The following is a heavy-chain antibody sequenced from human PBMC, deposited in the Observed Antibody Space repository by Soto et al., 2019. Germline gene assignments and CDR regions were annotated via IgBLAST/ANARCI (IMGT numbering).Heavy chain of an antibody. CDR3: ARPRGAHSSGCYFYFDE. J-gene: IGHJ4*01. Sequence: SVKVSCKASGCTFSSYAISWVGQAPGQGLEWMGGIIPIFGTANYAQKFQGRVTITADESTSTAYMELSSLRSEDTAVYYCARPRGAHSSGCYFYFDELGHGTLVTV. CDR1: GCTFSSYA. V-gene: IGHV1-69*13. CDR2: IIPIFGTA. D-gene: IGHD3-22*01.